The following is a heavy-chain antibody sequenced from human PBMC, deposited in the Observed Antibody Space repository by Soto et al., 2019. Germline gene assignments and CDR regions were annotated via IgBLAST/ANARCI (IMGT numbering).Heavy chain of an antibody. CDR2: INHSGST. J-gene: IGHJ3*02. D-gene: IGHD2-15*01. V-gene: IGHV4-34*01. CDR1: GGSFSGYY. CDR3: ARGPDCSGGSCYPDAFDI. Sequence: SETLSLTCAVYGGSFSGYYWSWIRQPPGKGLEWIGEINHSGSTNYNPSLKSRVTISVDTSKNQFSLKLSSVTAADTAVYYCARGPDCSGGSCYPDAFDIWGQGTMVTVSS.